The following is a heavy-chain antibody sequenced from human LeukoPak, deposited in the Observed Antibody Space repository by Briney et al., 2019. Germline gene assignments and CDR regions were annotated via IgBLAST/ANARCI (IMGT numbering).Heavy chain of an antibody. V-gene: IGHV1-18*01. D-gene: IGHD6-13*01. CDR2: ISAYNGNT. CDR1: GYTFTSYG. J-gene: IGHJ5*02. CDR3: ARARTSIAAAGTWGNWFDP. Sequence: ASVKVSCKASGYTFTSYGISWVRQAPGQGLEWMGRISAYNGNTNYAQKLQGRVTMTTDTSTSTAYMELRSLRSDDTAVYYCARARTSIAAAGTWGNWFDPWGQGTLVTVSS.